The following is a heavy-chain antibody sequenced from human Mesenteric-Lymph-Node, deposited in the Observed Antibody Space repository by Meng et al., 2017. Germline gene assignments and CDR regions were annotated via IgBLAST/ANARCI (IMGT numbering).Heavy chain of an antibody. CDR2: ISAYNGNT. CDR1: GYTFTSYG. J-gene: IGHJ5*02. Sequence: QVQLVQSGAEVKKPGASVKVSCKAAGYTFTSYGISWLRQAPGQGLEWMGWISAYNGNTNYAQKLQGRVTMTTDTSTSTAYMELRSLRSDDTAVYYCARDTLYYDILTGYSPTNWFDPWGQGTLVTVSS. CDR3: ARDTLYYDILTGYSPTNWFDP. V-gene: IGHV1-18*01. D-gene: IGHD3-9*01.